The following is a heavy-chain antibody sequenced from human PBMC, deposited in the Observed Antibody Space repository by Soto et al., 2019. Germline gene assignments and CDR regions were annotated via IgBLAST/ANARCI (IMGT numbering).Heavy chain of an antibody. CDR3: ARVEAGPSPIAGRRYDFDY. V-gene: IGHV1-18*04. CDR1: GYTFTSYA. J-gene: IGHJ4*02. CDR2: ISAYNGTT. Sequence: QVQLLQSGAEVKKPGASVKVSCKTSGYTFTSYAISWVRQAPGQGLEWLGWISAYNGTTNYAQKLHGRVTMTTDTSTGTAYMDLRSLRSDDTALYYCARVEAGPSPIAGRRYDFDYWGQGTLVTVSS. D-gene: IGHD6-6*01.